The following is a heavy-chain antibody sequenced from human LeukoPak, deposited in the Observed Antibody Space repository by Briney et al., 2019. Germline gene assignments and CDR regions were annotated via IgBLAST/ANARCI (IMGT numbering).Heavy chain of an antibody. V-gene: IGHV3-48*03. Sequence: GGSLRLSCAASGFTFSSYEMNWVRQAPGKGLEWVSDISSSGGTIDYADSVKGRCSISRDNAKNSLYLHMNSLRAEDTAVYYCAKDLGYFDWLFGGHDAFDIWGQGTMVTVSS. J-gene: IGHJ3*02. CDR3: AKDLGYFDWLFGGHDAFDI. D-gene: IGHD3-9*01. CDR1: GFTFSSYE. CDR2: ISSSGGTI.